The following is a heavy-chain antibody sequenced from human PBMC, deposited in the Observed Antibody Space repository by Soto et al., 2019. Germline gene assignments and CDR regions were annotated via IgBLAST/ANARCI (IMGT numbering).Heavy chain of an antibody. CDR2: TYYSGRI. V-gene: IGHV4-39*01. CDR1: GRAISSSDHY. Sequence: SETLSLTCNVSGRAISSSDHYWGWIRQSPGQGLQWLGTTYYSGRIDYNPSLKSRVTISVDTSKNQLSLRLASMTAADTATYRCATGPGGEENVVAVAAPGMYDYFNIWGQGTRVT. D-gene: IGHD2-15*01. CDR3: ATGPGGEENVVAVAAPGMYDYFNI. J-gene: IGHJ3*02.